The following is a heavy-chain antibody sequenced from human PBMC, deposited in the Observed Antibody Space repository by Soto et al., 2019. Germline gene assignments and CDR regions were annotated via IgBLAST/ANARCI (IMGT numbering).Heavy chain of an antibody. J-gene: IGHJ4*02. Sequence: PSETLSLTCTVSGDSISSSSNYWGWIRQPPGKGLEWVGRIYYSGNTYYNPSLKSRVTISVDTSKNQFSLKLNSVTAADTAVYYCARQAYCGGDCYYYFDYWGQGTLVTVSS. CDR2: IYYSGNT. V-gene: IGHV4-39*01. CDR1: GDSISSSSNY. CDR3: ARQAYCGGDCYYYFDY. D-gene: IGHD2-21*02.